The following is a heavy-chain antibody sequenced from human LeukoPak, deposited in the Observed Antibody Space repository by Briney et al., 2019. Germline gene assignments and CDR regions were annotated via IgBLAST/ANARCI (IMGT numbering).Heavy chain of an antibody. Sequence: GESLKISCKGSGYSFTSYWIGWVRQMPGKGLEWMGIIYPGDSDTRYSPSFQGQVTISADKSISTAYLQWSSLKASDTAMYYCARQIAVAGTGGWFDPWGQGTLVTVSS. CDR3: ARQIAVAGTGGWFDP. CDR2: IYPGDSDT. J-gene: IGHJ5*02. D-gene: IGHD6-19*01. V-gene: IGHV5-51*01. CDR1: GYSFTSYW.